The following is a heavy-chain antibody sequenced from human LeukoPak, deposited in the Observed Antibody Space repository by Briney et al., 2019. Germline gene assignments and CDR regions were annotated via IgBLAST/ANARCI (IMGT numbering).Heavy chain of an antibody. V-gene: IGHV3-23*01. J-gene: IGHJ5*01. Sequence: GGSLRLSCTASGFAFSVYAMSWPRQPPGKGLEWVSTINANSGTTSYAASLRGRFTISRDNSKNTLYLQLNTLRADDTATYYCAKPISGGLAVTADWFHPWGPGILDLVSS. CDR3: AKPISGGLAVTADWFHP. CDR1: GFAFSVYA. CDR2: INANSGTT. D-gene: IGHD6-19*01.